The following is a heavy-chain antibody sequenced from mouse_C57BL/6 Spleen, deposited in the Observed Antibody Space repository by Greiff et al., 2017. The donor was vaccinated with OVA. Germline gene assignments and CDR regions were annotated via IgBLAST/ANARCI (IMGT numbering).Heavy chain of an antibody. CDR2: INPNNGGT. V-gene: IGHV1-18*01. D-gene: IGHD1-1*01. J-gene: IGHJ2*01. CDR3: ARSLLLRYYFDY. Sequence: VQLKESGPELVKPGASVKIPCKASGYTFTDYNMDWVKQSHGKSLEWIGDINPNNGGTIYNQKFKGKATLTVDKSSSTAYMELRSLTSEDTAVYYCARSLLLRYYFDYWGQGTTLTVSS. CDR1: GYTFTDYN.